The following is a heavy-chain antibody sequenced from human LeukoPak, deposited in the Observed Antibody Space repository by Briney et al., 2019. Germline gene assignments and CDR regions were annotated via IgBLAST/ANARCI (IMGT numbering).Heavy chain of an antibody. Sequence: SQTLSLTCAISGDSVSSNSAAWNWIRQSPPRGLQWLGRTYYRSRWYYDYAVSLKSRITITPDTSKNQFSLQLNSMTPEDTAVYYCARDGSKGRSSSWYEGFDPWGQGTLVTVSS. CDR2: TYYRSRWYY. J-gene: IGHJ5*02. V-gene: IGHV6-1*01. CDR1: GDSVSSNSAA. D-gene: IGHD6-13*01. CDR3: ARDGSKGRSSSWYEGFDP.